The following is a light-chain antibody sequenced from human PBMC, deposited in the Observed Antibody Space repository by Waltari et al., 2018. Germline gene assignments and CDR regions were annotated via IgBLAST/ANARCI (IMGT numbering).Light chain of an antibody. CDR1: GSAVGSYNL. V-gene: IGLV2-23*02. Sequence: QSALTQPASVSGSPGQSITISCSGTGSAVGSYNLVSWYQQHPGKAPKLIIYEVNMRPSGVSDRFSGSKSVVTASLTISALQTEDEAVYFCCSFATNSIVIFGGGTKLTVL. J-gene: IGLJ2*01. CDR2: EVN. CDR3: CSFATNSIVI.